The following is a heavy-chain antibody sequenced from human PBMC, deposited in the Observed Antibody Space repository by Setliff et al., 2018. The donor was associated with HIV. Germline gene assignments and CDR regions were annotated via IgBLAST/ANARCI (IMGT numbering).Heavy chain of an antibody. D-gene: IGHD3-10*01. V-gene: IGHV4-31*03. CDR1: GGSISSGDYY. J-gene: IGHJ5*02. Sequence: SETLSLTCTVSGGSISSGDYYWTWIRQHPGKGLEWIGYIYYSGSTYYNPSLKSRVTISVDTSKHQFSLKLSSVTAADTAVYYCVRERIGELLNWFDPWGQGTLVTVSS. CDR3: VRERIGELLNWFDP. CDR2: IYYSGST.